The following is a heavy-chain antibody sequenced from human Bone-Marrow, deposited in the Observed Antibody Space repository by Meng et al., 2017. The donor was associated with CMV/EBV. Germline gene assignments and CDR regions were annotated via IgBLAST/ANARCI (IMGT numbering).Heavy chain of an antibody. D-gene: IGHD3-9*01. V-gene: IGHV1-2*02. J-gene: IGHJ4*02. Sequence: ASVKVSCKASGYTFTGYYIHWVRQAPGQGLEWMGWINPNSGGTNYAQKFQGRVTMTRDTSISTAYMELSRLRSDDTAVYYCARSDFPRILTGYRNLVYWGQGTLVTVSS. CDR3: ARSDFPRILTGYRNLVY. CDR2: INPNSGGT. CDR1: GYTFTGYY.